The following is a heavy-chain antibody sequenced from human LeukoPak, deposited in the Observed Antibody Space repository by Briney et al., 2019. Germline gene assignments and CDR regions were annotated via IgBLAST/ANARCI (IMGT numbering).Heavy chain of an antibody. J-gene: IGHJ6*02. D-gene: IGHD6-13*01. CDR2: VYYSENT. Sequence: SETLSLTCTVSGGSISSSSYYWGWIRQPPGKGLEWIANVYYSENTNYNPSLKSRVTVSADKSKNQFSLKLSSVTAADTAVYYCARDWYSSSWYVSYYGMDVWGQGTTVTVSS. CDR3: ARDWYSSSWYVSYYGMDV. CDR1: GGSISSSSYY. V-gene: IGHV4-39*07.